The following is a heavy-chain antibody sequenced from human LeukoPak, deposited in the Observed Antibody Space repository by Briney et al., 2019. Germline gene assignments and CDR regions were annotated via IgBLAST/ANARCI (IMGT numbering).Heavy chain of an antibody. CDR3: ARSKKVVTPDYYYYYMDV. V-gene: IGHV3-7*01. D-gene: IGHD4-23*01. J-gene: IGHJ6*03. CDR2: IKQDGSEK. CDR1: GFTFSSYW. Sequence: GGSLRLSCAASGFTFSSYWMSWVRQAPGKGLERVANIKQDGSEKYYVDSVKGRFTISRDNAKNSLYLQMNSLRAEDTAVYYCARSKKVVTPDYYYYYMDVWGKGTTVTVSS.